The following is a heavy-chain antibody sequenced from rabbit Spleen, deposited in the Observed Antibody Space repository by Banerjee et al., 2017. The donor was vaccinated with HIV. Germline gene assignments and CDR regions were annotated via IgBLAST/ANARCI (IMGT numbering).Heavy chain of an antibody. V-gene: IGHV1S45*01. Sequence: QEQLEESGGDLVKPEGSLTLTCTASGFSFSSSYWICWVRQAPGKGLEWIACIAVSSGSSGSTYYASWAKGRFTISKTSSTTVTLQMTSLTAADTATYFCARDAASSFSSYGMDLWGPGTLVTVS. J-gene: IGHJ6*01. CDR2: IAVSSGSSGST. CDR1: GFSFSSSYW. D-gene: IGHD8-1*01. CDR3: ARDAASSFSSYGMDL.